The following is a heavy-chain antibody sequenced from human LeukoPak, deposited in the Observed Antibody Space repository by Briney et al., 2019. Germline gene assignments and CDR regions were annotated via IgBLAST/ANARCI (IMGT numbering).Heavy chain of an antibody. D-gene: IGHD3-22*01. CDR3: AKEDYDSSGYMEY. J-gene: IGHJ4*02. Sequence: SGTLSLTCAVYGGSFSGYYWSWIRQPPGKGLEWIGEINHSGSTNYNPSLKSRVTISVDTSKNQFSLKLSSVTAADTAVYYCAKEDYDSSGYMEYWGQGTLVTVSS. V-gene: IGHV4-34*01. CDR2: INHSGST. CDR1: GGSFSGYY.